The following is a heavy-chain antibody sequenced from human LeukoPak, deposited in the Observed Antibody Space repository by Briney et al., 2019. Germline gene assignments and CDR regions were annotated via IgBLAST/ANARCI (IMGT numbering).Heavy chain of an antibody. CDR3: ARGDLDF. CDR1: GFTFSTYW. V-gene: IGHV3-7*01. J-gene: IGHJ4*02. CDR2: IREDGREK. Sequence: GGSLRLSCAASGFTFSTYWMTWVRQAPGKGLEWVATIREDGREKFYVDSVKGRFTISRDNAKNSVFLQMNSLRVEDTDVYYCARGDLDFWGQGTLVTVSS.